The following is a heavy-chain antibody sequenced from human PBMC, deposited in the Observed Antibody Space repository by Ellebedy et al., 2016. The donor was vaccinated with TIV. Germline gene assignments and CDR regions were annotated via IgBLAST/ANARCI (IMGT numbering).Heavy chain of an antibody. CDR2: ISTISCYT. D-gene: IGHD2-8*02. V-gene: IGHV3-11*06. CDR3: VRTGRPWFDY. Sequence: PGGSLRLSCVASGFTFSDYYMSWIRQAPGKGLEWVSTISTISCYTKCADSVKGRFTVSRDDAKNSLYLHMNSLKAEDTAVYYCVRTGRPWFDYWGQGTLVTVSS. CDR1: GFTFSDYY. J-gene: IGHJ4*02.